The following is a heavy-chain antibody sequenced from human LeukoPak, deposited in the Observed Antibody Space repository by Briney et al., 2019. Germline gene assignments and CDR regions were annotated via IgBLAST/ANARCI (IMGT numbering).Heavy chain of an antibody. CDR1: RFTFSNYG. D-gene: IGHD3-22*01. Sequence: GGSLRLSCAASRFTFSNYGMHWVRQAPGKGLEWVAFIRYDGSNKYYADSVKGRFTISRDNSKNTLYLQMNSLRPEDTAVHYCAKVYYYDSRGYCFDHWGQGTLVTVSS. CDR2: IRYDGSNK. V-gene: IGHV3-30*02. CDR3: AKVYYYDSRGYCFDH. J-gene: IGHJ4*02.